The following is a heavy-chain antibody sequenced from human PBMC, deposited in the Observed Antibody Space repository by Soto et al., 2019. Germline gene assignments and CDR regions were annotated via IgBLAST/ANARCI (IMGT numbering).Heavy chain of an antibody. V-gene: IGHV1-18*01. CDR2: FSGYNGDT. D-gene: IGHD2-8*01. Sequence: QGQLVQSGPEVKKPGASVKVSCKASGYTFSRYGISWVRQAPGQGLEWMGWFSGYNGDTKYAHKVQGRVNMTIDTSTYTAYMELRSLTSDDTAKYYCAKNGQPPYYYYGMDVWGQGTTVTVSS. CDR3: AKNGQPPYYYYGMDV. J-gene: IGHJ6*02. CDR1: GYTFSRYG.